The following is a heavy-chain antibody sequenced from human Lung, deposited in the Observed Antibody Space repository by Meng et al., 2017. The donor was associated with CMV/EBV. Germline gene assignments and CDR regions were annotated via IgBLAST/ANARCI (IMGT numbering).Heavy chain of an antibody. CDR3: ARHEVYGGNPLMDV. J-gene: IGHJ6*02. V-gene: IGHV5-51*01. CDR1: GYSFTKNW. Sequence: GESLKISCKATGYSFTKNWIGWVRQMPGKGLEWMGVIYPGDFDTRYSPSFRGQVTISADRSITTAYLQWSSLKASDTAMYYCARHEVYGGNPLMDVWGQGTXVTVSS. D-gene: IGHD4-23*01. CDR2: IYPGDFDT.